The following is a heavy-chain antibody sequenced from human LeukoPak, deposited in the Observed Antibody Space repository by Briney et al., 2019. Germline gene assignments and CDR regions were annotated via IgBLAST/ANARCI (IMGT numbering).Heavy chain of an antibody. Sequence: SETLSLTCTVSGGSITTVNYYWNWIRQPAGKELEWIGRIYTSGSTNYNPSLKSRVTMSVDTSKNQFSLKLSSVTAADTAVYYCARSTTFDYWGQGTLVTVSS. CDR3: ARSTTFDY. CDR2: IYTSGST. J-gene: IGHJ4*02. D-gene: IGHD1-1*01. CDR1: GGSITTVNYY. V-gene: IGHV4-61*02.